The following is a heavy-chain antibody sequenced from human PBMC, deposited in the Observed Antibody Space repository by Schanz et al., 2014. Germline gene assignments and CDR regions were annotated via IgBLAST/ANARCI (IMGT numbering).Heavy chain of an antibody. J-gene: IGHJ4*02. Sequence: EVQLVESGGGWVQPGGSLRLSCAASGFTFSDYSMNWVRQAPGKGPEWVSYIRSSSTPIYYADSVKGRFTISRDNAKNSLYLQMDSLRAEDTAVYYCARDLPRTFLFDYWGQGTLVNVSS. CDR2: IRSSSTPI. CDR1: GFTFSDYS. V-gene: IGHV3-48*01. CDR3: ARDLPRTFLFDY.